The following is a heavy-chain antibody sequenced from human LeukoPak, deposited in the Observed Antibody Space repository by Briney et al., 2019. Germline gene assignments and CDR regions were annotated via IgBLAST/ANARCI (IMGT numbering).Heavy chain of an antibody. CDR1: GFTFSSYG. J-gene: IGHJ3*02. V-gene: IGHV3-30*02. CDR2: IRYDGSKK. CDR3: ASGRTALGTAMVHAFDI. Sequence: GGSLRLSCAASGFTFSSYGMDWVRQAPGKGLEWVAFIRYDGSKKYYADAVKGRFTISRDNSKNTLYLQMNSLRAEDTAVYYCASGRTALGTAMVHAFDIWGQGTMVTVSS. D-gene: IGHD5-18*01.